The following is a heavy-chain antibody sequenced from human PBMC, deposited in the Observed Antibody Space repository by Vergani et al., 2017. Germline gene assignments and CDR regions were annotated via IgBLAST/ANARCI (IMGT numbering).Heavy chain of an antibody. CDR1: GFTFSSYG. D-gene: IGHD1-1*01. V-gene: IGHV3-30*18. Sequence: VQLVESGGGLVQPGGSLRLSCAASGFTFSSYGMHWVRQAPGKGLEWVAVISYDGSNKYYADSVKGRFTISRDNSKNTLYLQMNSLRAEDTAVYYCAKGVQYYYYMDVWGKGTTVTVSS. CDR2: ISYDGSNK. J-gene: IGHJ6*03. CDR3: AKGVQYYYYMDV.